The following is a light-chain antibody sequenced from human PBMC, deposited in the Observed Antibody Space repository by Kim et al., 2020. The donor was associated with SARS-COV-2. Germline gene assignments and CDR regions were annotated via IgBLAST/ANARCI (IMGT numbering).Light chain of an antibody. CDR1: SSNIGAPYD. J-gene: IGLJ1*01. CDR3: QSYDNSLSDYV. CDR2: GNT. V-gene: IGLV1-40*03. Sequence: QRVTLSCTGTSSNIGAPYDVHWYQHLPGTVPKLLIYGNTKRPSGVPDRFSGSRSGASASLAITGLQADDEAEYFCQSYDNSLSDYVFGTGTKVTVL.